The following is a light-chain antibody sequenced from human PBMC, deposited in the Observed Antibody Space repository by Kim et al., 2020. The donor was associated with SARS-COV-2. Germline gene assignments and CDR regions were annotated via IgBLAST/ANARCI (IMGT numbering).Light chain of an antibody. CDR2: ESS. CDR1: SSDVGGYNS. J-gene: IGLJ1*01. CDR3: SSHTTSSTYV. Sequence: GQWVPITWTGTSSDVGGYNSVSWCQQHPCNAPKLRIYESSGRASGVSNRFSGSQSGNTASLTISGLRAEDEADYYCSSHTTSSTYVFGSGTKVTVL. V-gene: IGLV2-14*01.